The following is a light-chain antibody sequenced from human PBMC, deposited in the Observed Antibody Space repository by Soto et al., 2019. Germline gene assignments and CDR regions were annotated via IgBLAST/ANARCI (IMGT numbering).Light chain of an antibody. V-gene: IGKV3-15*01. J-gene: IGKJ1*01. CDR3: QQYNTWPQWT. Sequence: EIVMTQSPATLSVSPGERATLSCRASQSVSSNLAWYQQKPGQAPRLLIYGASTRATGIPARFSGSGSGTEFNLTISGLHSEDFAVYYCQQYNTWPQWTFGQGTKVEI. CDR1: QSVSSN. CDR2: GAS.